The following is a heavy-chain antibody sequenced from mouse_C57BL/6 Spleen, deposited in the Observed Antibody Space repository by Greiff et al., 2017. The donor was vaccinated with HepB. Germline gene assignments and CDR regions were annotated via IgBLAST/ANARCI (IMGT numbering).Heavy chain of an antibody. CDR3: ARSVYDGYYVDYFDY. D-gene: IGHD2-3*01. Sequence: QVQLQQPGPELVKPGASVKISCKASGYAFSSSWMNWVKQRPGKGLEWIGRIYPGDGDTNYNGKFKGKATLTADKSSSTAYMQLSSLTSEDSAVYFCARSVYDGYYVDYFDYWGQGTTLTVSS. J-gene: IGHJ2*01. V-gene: IGHV1-82*01. CDR1: GYAFSSSW. CDR2: IYPGDGDT.